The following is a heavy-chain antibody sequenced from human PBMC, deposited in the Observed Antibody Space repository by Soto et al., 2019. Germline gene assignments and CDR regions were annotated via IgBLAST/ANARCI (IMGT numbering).Heavy chain of an antibody. CDR2: IIPIFGTA. CDR1: GGTFSSYA. J-gene: IGHJ4*02. V-gene: IGHV1-69*13. Sequence: SVKVSCKASGGTFSSYATSWVRQAPGQGLEWMGGIIPIFGTANYAQKFQGRVTITADESTSTAYMELSSLRSEDTAVYYCARGGSSGLVGYFDYWGQGTLVTVSS. CDR3: ARGGSSGLVGYFDY. D-gene: IGHD6-19*01.